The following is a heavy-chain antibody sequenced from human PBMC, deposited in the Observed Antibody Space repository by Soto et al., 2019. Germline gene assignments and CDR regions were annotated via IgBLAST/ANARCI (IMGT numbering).Heavy chain of an antibody. CDR1: GGSINSDKW. J-gene: IGHJ4*02. CDR2: VHRSGST. V-gene: IGHV4-4*02. Sequence: QVQLQESGPGLVKPSGTLSLTCAISGGSINSDKWWNWVRQPPGKGLEWIGEVHRSGSTNSNPSLNSRVTISVDKSQNHFSLKLSSVTAADTAVYYCARRDYYDSTGYYGDWGQGTPVTVSS. D-gene: IGHD3-22*01. CDR3: ARRDYYDSTGYYGD.